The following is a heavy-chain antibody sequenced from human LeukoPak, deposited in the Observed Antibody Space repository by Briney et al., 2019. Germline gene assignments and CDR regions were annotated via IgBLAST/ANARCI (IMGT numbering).Heavy chain of an antibody. V-gene: IGHV3-23*01. Sequence: GGSLRLSCAASGFTFSSYAMSWVRQAPGKGLEWVSAISGSGGSTYYADSVKGRFTIARDNSKNTLYLQMNSLRAEDTAVYYCAKAYYDFWSGYYNPDAFDIWGQGTMVTVSS. D-gene: IGHD3-3*01. CDR2: ISGSGGST. CDR3: AKAYYDFWSGYYNPDAFDI. CDR1: GFTFSSYA. J-gene: IGHJ3*02.